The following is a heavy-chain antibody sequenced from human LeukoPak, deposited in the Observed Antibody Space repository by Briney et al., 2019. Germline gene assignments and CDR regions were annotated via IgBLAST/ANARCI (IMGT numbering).Heavy chain of an antibody. D-gene: IGHD1-1*01. J-gene: IGHJ4*02. CDR3: ARGARYSYFDY. CDR2: ISGSGSST. CDR1: GFIFIDYG. Sequence: AGASLRLSCAASGFIFIDYGMSWVRQAPGKGLEWVSVISGSGSSTYYADSVKGRFTISRDNSKNMLFLQMNSLRAEDTAVYYCARGARYSYFDYWGQGTLVTVSS. V-gene: IGHV3-23*01.